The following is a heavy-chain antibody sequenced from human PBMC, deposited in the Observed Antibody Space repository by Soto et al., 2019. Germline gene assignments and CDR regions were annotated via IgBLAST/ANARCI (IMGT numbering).Heavy chain of an antibody. V-gene: IGHV1-8*01. CDR2: MNPNSGNT. D-gene: IGHD4-17*01. J-gene: IGHJ4*02. CDR3: PRFSSGDYGDYTDY. Sequence: QVQLVQSGAEVKKPGPSVKVSCKASGYTFTRYDINWVRQATGQGLEWMGWMNPNSGNTGYAQKFQGRVTMTRNTSISTAYMELSSLRSEDTAVYYCPRFSSGDYGDYTDYGGKGTLVTVSS. CDR1: GYTFTRYD.